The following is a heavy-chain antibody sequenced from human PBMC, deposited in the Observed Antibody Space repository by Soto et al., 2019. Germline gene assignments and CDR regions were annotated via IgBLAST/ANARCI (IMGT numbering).Heavy chain of an antibody. CDR2: ISYDGSNK. CDR1: GFTFSSYG. Sequence: QVQLVESGGGVVQPGRSLRLSCAAAGFTFSSYGMHWVRQAPGKGLEWVAVISYDGSNKYYADSVKGRFTISRDNSKNTLYLQMNSLRAEDTAVYYCAKDVLRFLEWLAFYGMDVWGQGNTVTVSS. J-gene: IGHJ6*02. V-gene: IGHV3-30*18. D-gene: IGHD3-3*01. CDR3: AKDVLRFLEWLAFYGMDV.